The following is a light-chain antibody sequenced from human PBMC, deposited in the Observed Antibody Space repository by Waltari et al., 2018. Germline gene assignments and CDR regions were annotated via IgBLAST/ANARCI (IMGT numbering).Light chain of an antibody. CDR1: SSNIGRNY. CDR2: RNN. J-gene: IGLJ3*02. Sequence: QSVLTQPPSASGTPGQRVTISCSGSSSNIGRNYVYWYQQFPGTAPKLLVYRNNERPSGVPARISGSKSGTSASLAISGLRSEDEADYYCATWDGSLTAWVFGGGTKLTVL. CDR3: ATWDGSLTAWV. V-gene: IGLV1-47*01.